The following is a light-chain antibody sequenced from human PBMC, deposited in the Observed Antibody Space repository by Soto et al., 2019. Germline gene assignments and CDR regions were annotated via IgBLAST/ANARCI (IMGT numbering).Light chain of an antibody. CDR2: DVI. CDR1: SSDVGGYNY. V-gene: IGLV2-11*01. CDR3: CSYAGSYTYV. J-gene: IGLJ1*01. Sequence: QSVLTQPRSVSGSPGQSVTISCTGTSSDVGGYNYVSWYQQHPGKAPKLMIYDVIKRPSGVPDRFSGSKSGTSASLTISGLQAEDEADYFCCSYAGSYTYVFGTGTKLTVL.